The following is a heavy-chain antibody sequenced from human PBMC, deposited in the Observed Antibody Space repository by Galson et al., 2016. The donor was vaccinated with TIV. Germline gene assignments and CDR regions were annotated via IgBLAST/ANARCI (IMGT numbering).Heavy chain of an antibody. Sequence: SVKVSCKASGYTFIAYYIHWVRQAPGHGLEWMGRINPNSGATNSAQKFQGRVTMTSDTSINTAYMELTTLTSDDTAIYYCAQAVYYDSTAYYFDFWGQGTLVTVSS. CDR3: AQAVYYDSTAYYFDF. CDR2: INPNSGAT. CDR1: GYTFIAYY. J-gene: IGHJ4*02. V-gene: IGHV1-2*06. D-gene: IGHD3-22*01.